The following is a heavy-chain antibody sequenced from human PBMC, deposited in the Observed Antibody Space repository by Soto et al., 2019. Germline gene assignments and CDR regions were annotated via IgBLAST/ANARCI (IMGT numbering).Heavy chain of an antibody. D-gene: IGHD3-22*01. J-gene: IGHJ4*02. CDR2: ISGSGGST. CDR3: AKDSYDSSGYSSLGYFDY. V-gene: IGHV3-23*01. CDR1: GFTFSSYA. Sequence: PGGSLRLSCAASGFTFSSYAMSWVRQAPGKGLEWVSAISGSGGSTYYADSVKGRFTISRGNSKNTLYLQMNSLRAEDTAVYYCAKDSYDSSGYSSLGYFDYWGKGTLVTISS.